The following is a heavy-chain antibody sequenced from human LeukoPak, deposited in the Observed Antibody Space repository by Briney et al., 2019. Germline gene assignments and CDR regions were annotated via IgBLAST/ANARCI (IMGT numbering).Heavy chain of an antibody. CDR2: IWYDGSNK. V-gene: IGHV3-33*01. CDR1: GFTFNSYV. Sequence: TGGSLRLSCAASGFTFNSYVMHWVRQAPGKGLEWVAVIWYDGSNKYYADSVKRRFTISRDNSKNTLYLQMNSLRAEVTAVYYCARNYYDSSGYYYHDYWGQGTLVTVSS. D-gene: IGHD3-22*01. CDR3: ARNYYDSSGYYYHDY. J-gene: IGHJ4*02.